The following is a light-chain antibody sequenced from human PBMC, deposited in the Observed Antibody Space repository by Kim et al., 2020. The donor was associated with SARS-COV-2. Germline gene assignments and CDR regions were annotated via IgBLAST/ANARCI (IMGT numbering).Light chain of an antibody. Sequence: SVSPGQTASITCSGHKLGDKYTSWYQQKPGQSPVLVIYQDTKRPSGIPERISGFNSVNTATLTISLTQSMDEADYYCQTWDSTYVIFGGGTQLTVL. J-gene: IGLJ2*01. CDR2: QDT. V-gene: IGLV3-1*01. CDR3: QTWDSTYVI. CDR1: KLGDKY.